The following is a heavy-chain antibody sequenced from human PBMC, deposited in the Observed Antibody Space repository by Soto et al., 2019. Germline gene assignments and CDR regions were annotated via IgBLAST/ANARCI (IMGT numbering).Heavy chain of an antibody. Sequence: GESLKISCKGSGYSFTSYWISWVRQMPGKGLEWMGRIDPSDSYTNYSPSFQGHDTISADKSISTAYLQWSSLKASDTAMYYCAGAYCGGDCYHNWFDPWGQGTLVTVSS. CDR3: AGAYCGGDCYHNWFDP. V-gene: IGHV5-10-1*01. CDR1: GYSFTSYW. CDR2: IDPSDSYT. J-gene: IGHJ5*02. D-gene: IGHD2-21*02.